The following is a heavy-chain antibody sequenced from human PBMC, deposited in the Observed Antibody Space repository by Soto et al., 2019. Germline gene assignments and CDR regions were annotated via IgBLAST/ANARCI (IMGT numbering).Heavy chain of an antibody. CDR2: ISYSGNT. J-gene: IGHJ5*02. CDR1: GGSISGGSFY. D-gene: IGHD5-18*01. Sequence: PSETLSLTCTVSGGSISGGSFYWSWIRQHPGKGLEWIGYISYSGNTYYNASLQSRISMSLDSSKNQFSLTLSSVTAADTAVYYCARALRHTAMVYPWSDPWGQGTLVTV. V-gene: IGHV4-31*03. CDR3: ARALRHTAMVYPWSDP.